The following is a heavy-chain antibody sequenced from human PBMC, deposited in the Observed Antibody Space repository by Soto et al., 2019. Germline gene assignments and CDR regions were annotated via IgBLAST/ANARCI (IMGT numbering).Heavy chain of an antibody. D-gene: IGHD1-1*01. Sequence: GALRLSCAASGFTFSSYGMHWVRQAPGKGLEWVAVIWYDGSNKYYADSVKGRFTISRDNSKNTLYLQMNSLRAEDTAVYYCARDSHNWNDWRRYYYYCMDVWGKGTTVTVSS. CDR2: IWYDGSNK. V-gene: IGHV3-33*01. J-gene: IGHJ6*03. CDR1: GFTFSSYG. CDR3: ARDSHNWNDWRRYYYYCMDV.